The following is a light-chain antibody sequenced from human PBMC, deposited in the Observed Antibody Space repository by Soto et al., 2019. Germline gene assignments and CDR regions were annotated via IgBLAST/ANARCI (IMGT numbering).Light chain of an antibody. Sequence: DIQMTQSPSSRSSSLEDRVIITCRASQSISNHLNWYQQKPGKAPKLLIFAASSLQSGVPSRFSGSRSGPDFTLTISSLKNEDFATYDCQQRYSSPPTFGQGTKVDIK. CDR3: QQRYSSPPT. CDR1: QSISNH. CDR2: AAS. J-gene: IGKJ1*01. V-gene: IGKV1-39*01.